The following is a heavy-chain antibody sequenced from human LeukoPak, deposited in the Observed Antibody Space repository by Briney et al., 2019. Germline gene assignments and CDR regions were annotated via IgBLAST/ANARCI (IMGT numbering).Heavy chain of an antibody. CDR1: GFTFSSYS. V-gene: IGHV3-48*04. Sequence: GGSLRLSCAASGFTFSSYSMNWVRQAPGKGLEWVSYISSSSSTIYYADSVQGRFTISRDNAKNTLYLQMNSLRAEDTAVYYCAELGITMIGGVWGKGTTVTISS. CDR3: AELGITMIGGV. CDR2: ISSSSSTI. D-gene: IGHD3-10*02. J-gene: IGHJ6*04.